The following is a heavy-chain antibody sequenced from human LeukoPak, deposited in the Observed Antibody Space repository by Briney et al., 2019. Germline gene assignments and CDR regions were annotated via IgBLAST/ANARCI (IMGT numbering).Heavy chain of an antibody. CDR2: ISGAGGNT. J-gene: IGHJ4*02. D-gene: IGHD4-17*01. CDR1: GFSFSSYA. V-gene: IGHV3-23*01. CDR3: AQMTTLTTAIY. Sequence: GGSLRLSCAGSGFSFSSYAMTWVRQAPGKGLDWVSHISGAGGNTYYADSVKGRFTFSRDNSKSTLYLQMNSLRAEDTAVYYCAQMTTLTTAIYWGQGTQVTVSS.